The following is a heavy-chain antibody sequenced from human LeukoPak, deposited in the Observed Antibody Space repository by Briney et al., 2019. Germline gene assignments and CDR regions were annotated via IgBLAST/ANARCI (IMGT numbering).Heavy chain of an antibody. V-gene: IGHV4-59*12. D-gene: IGHD6-19*01. CDR3: ARGAGWYDAQYFQS. J-gene: IGHJ1*01. Sequence: SETLSLTCTVSGGSISSYYWSWIRQPPGKGLEWIGYIYYSGSTNYNPSLKSRVTISVDTSKNQFSLRLRSVTAADTAVYYCARGAGWYDAQYFQSWGQGTLVIVSS. CDR1: GGSISSYY. CDR2: IYYSGST.